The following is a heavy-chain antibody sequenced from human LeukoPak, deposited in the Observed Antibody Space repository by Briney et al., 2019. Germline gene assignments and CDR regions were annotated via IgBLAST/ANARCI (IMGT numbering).Heavy chain of an antibody. V-gene: IGHV4-39*07. CDR2: IYYSGST. D-gene: IGHD1-26*01. CDR1: GGSISSSSYY. CDR3: ARAVGSYYSEWRAFDI. J-gene: IGHJ3*02. Sequence: SETLSLTCTVSGGSISSSSYYWGWIRKPPGKGLEWIGSIYYSGSTYYNPSLKSRVTISVDTSKTQFSLKLSSVTAADTAVYYCARAVGSYYSEWRAFDIWGQGTMITVSS.